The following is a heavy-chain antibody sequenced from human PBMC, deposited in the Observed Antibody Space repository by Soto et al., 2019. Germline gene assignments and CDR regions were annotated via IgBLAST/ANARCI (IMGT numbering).Heavy chain of an antibody. V-gene: IGHV1-8*02. D-gene: IGHD4-17*01. Sequence: ASVKVSCKASGYTFTSYAMHWVRQATGQRLEWMGWMNPNSGNTGYAQKFQGRVTMTRNTSISTAYMELSSLRSEDTAVYYCYMTTVTSFDYWGQGTLVTVSS. CDR3: YMTTVTSFDY. J-gene: IGHJ4*02. CDR2: MNPNSGNT. CDR1: GYTFTSYA.